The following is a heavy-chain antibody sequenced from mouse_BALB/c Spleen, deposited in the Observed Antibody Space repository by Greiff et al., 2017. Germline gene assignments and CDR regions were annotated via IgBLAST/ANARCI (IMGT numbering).Heavy chain of an antibody. CDR2: IYPGDGDT. Sequence: VKLVESGAELARPGASVKLSCKASGYTFTSYWMQWVKQRPGQGLEWIGAIYPGDGDTRYTQKFKGKATLTADKSSSTAYMQLSSLASEDSAVYYCARSRGNYPWFAYWGQGTLVTVSA. CDR3: ARSRGNYPWFAY. CDR1: GYTFTSYW. V-gene: IGHV1-87*01. D-gene: IGHD2-1*01. J-gene: IGHJ3*01.